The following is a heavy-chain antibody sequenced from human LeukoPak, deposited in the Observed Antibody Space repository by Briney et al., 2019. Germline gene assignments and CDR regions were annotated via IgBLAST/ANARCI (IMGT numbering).Heavy chain of an antibody. CDR3: ARPELRWSAYYYMDV. Sequence: ASVKVSCKASGHTFTSYAMNWVRQAPGQGLEWMGWINTNTGNPTYAQGFTGRFVFSLDTSVSTAYLQINTLKAEDTAVYYCARPELRWSAYYYMDVWGKGTTVTVSS. CDR2: INTNTGNP. CDR1: GHTFTSYA. J-gene: IGHJ6*03. D-gene: IGHD4-23*01. V-gene: IGHV7-4-1*02.